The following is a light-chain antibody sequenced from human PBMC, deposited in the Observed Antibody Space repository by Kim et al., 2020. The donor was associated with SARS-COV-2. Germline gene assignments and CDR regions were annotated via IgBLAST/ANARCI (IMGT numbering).Light chain of an antibody. V-gene: IGLV2-14*03. CDR2: DVN. CDR1: SSDVGAYNY. J-gene: IGLJ3*02. CDR3: SSFTTSNTLV. Sequence: GQSNTISCTGTSSDVGAYNYVSWYQQHPGKVPKLMIYDVNTRPSGVSDRFSGSKSGNTASLTISGLQAEDEADYYCSSFTTSNTLVFGGGTQLTVL.